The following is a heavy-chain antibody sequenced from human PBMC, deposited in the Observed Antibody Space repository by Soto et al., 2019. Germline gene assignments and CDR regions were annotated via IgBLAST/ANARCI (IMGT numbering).Heavy chain of an antibody. CDR2: ISGSGSIT. CDR3: AKALPHISGTYFDS. V-gene: IGHV3-23*01. Sequence: GGSLRLSCAASGFTFSSYAMSWVRQAPGKGLEWVSGISGSGSITYHADSVKGRFTISRDNSKNTLYLQMDSLSAEDTAVYYCAKALPHISGTYFDSWGQGTLVTVSS. D-gene: IGHD1-20*01. J-gene: IGHJ4*02. CDR1: GFTFSSYA.